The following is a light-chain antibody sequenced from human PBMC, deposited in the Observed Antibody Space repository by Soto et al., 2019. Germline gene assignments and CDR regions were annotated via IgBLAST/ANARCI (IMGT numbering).Light chain of an antibody. CDR1: QSVLYSSNNKNY. Sequence: DIVMTQSADSLAVSLGERATINCKSSQSVLYSSNNKNYLAWYQQKPGQPPKLLIYWASTRESGVPDRFSGSGSVTDFTLTISSLQADDVAVYYCQQYYSTPPVTFGPGTKVDIK. V-gene: IGKV4-1*01. CDR3: QQYYSTPPVT. J-gene: IGKJ3*01. CDR2: WAS.